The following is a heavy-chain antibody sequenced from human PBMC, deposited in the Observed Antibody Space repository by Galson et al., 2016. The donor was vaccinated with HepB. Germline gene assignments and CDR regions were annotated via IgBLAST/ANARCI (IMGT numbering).Heavy chain of an antibody. CDR3: ARPNSVYHYYAMDV. D-gene: IGHD2-8*01. V-gene: IGHV4-39*01. CDR2: IYYTGTT. J-gene: IGHJ6*04. CDR1: GGSISSGSYY. Sequence: ETLSLTCSVSGGSISSGSYYWGWIRQSPGKGLEWIGSIYYTGTTSSNPAPKSRVTISVDKSKNQFSLRLTSVTAADTAVYYCARPNSVYHYYAMDVWGKGTTVTVSS.